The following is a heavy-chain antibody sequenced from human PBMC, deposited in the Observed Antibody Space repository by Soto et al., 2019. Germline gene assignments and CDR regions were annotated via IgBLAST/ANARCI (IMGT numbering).Heavy chain of an antibody. Sequence: SLRLSCAASGFTFSDYYMSWIRQAPGKGLEWVSYISSSSSYTDYADSVKGRFTISRDNAKNSLYLQMNSLRAEDTAVYYCARQTPRSNWNPPSSDYWGQGTLVTVSS. CDR3: ARQTPRSNWNPPSSDY. D-gene: IGHD1-20*01. CDR1: GFTFSDYY. CDR2: ISSSSSYT. V-gene: IGHV3-11*06. J-gene: IGHJ4*02.